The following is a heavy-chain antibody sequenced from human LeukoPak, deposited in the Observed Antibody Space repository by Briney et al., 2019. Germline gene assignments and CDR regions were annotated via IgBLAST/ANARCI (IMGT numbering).Heavy chain of an antibody. D-gene: IGHD6-13*01. CDR1: GESFNDYF. CDR3: ARAGRGSSSWYGMHTFDP. V-gene: IGHV4-34*01. CDR2: VNHGGST. J-gene: IGHJ5*02. Sequence: PSETLSLTCAVYGESFNDYFWSWIRQPPGKGLEWIGEVNHGGSTNYNPSLKSRVTVSVDTSKNQFSLKLSSVTAADTAVYYCARAGRGSSSWYGMHTFDPWGQGTLVTVSS.